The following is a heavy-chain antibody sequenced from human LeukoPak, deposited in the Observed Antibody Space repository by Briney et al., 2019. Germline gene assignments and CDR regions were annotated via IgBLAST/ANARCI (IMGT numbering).Heavy chain of an antibody. CDR2: ISSSSSTI. D-gene: IGHD2-15*01. V-gene: IGHV3-48*01. J-gene: IGHJ6*03. CDR1: GFTFSSYS. CDR3: ARDAPDCSGGSCYFPDYYYYYMDV. Sequence: PGGSLRLSCAASGFTFSSYSMNWVRQAPGKGLEWVSYISSSSSTIYYADSVKGRFTISRDNAKDSLYLQMNSLRAEDTAAYYCARDAPDCSGGSCYFPDYYYYYMDVWGKGTTVTVSS.